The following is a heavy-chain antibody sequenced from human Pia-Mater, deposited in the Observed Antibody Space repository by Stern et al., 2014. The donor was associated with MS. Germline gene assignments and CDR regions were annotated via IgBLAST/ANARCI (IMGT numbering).Heavy chain of an antibody. CDR1: GYTFTSFG. CDR2: ISGYTGNT. J-gene: IGHJ4*02. CDR3: ARDAFGLPAGHFDF. D-gene: IGHD2-2*01. Sequence: QVQLVQSGAEVKKPGASVKVSCKASGYTFTSFGVSWGRQAPGQGLEWMGWISGYTGNTDYSQKFQGRVTMTTDTSTNTAYMELRSLRSDDTAIYYCARDAFGLPAGHFDFWGQGALVTVSS. V-gene: IGHV1-18*01.